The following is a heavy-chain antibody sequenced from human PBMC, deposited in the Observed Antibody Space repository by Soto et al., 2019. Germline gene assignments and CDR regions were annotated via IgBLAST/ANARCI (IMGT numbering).Heavy chain of an antibody. Sequence: SETLSLTCTVSGGSISSGGYYWSWIRQHPGKGLEWIGYIYYSGSTYYNPSLKSRVTISVDTSKNQFSLKLSSVTAADTAVYYCARYSRQSQPTLYYFDYWGQGTLVTVSS. CDR1: GGSISSGGYY. CDR2: IYYSGST. J-gene: IGHJ4*02. V-gene: IGHV4-31*03. D-gene: IGHD6-13*01. CDR3: ARYSRQSQPTLYYFDY.